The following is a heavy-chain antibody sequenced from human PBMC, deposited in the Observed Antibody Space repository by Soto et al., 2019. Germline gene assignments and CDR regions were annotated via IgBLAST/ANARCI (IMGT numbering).Heavy chain of an antibody. CDR2: ISYDGSNK. D-gene: IGHD3-9*01. Sequence: GGSLRLSCAASGFTFSSYGMHWVRQAPGKGLEWVAVISYDGSNKYYADSVKGRFTISRDNSKNTLYLQMNSLRAEDTAVYYCAKVKPSDYDILTGYRYYYYYYMDVWGKGTTVTVSS. CDR3: AKVKPSDYDILTGYRYYYYYYMDV. J-gene: IGHJ6*03. V-gene: IGHV3-30*18. CDR1: GFTFSSYG.